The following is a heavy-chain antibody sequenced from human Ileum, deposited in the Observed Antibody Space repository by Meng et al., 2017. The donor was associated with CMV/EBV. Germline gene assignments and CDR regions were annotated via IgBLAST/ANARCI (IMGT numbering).Heavy chain of an antibody. CDR3: ARALYCSSTSCRGGAFDI. D-gene: IGHD2-2*01. CDR1: GFKIDDYD. J-gene: IGHJ3*02. V-gene: IGHV3-7*01. CDR2: IKQDGSEK. Sequence: GESLKISCVVSGFKIDDYDMSCVRQGPGKGLEWVANIKQDGSEKYYVDSVKGRFTISRDNAKNSLYLQMNSLRAEDTAVYYCARALYCSSTSCRGGAFDIWGQGTMVTVSS.